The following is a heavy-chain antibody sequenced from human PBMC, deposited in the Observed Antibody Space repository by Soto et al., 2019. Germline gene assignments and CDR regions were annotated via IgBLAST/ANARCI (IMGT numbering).Heavy chain of an antibody. J-gene: IGHJ4*02. CDR1: GFTFSDYY. V-gene: IGHV3-11*01. D-gene: IGHD6-13*01. CDR3: ARRAAAGRNFDF. CDR2: ISSGSTI. Sequence: GGSLRLSCAASGFTFSDYYMSWIRQAPGKGLEWVSYISSGSTIYYADSVKGRFTISRDNAKNSLYLQMNSLRAEDTAVYYCARRAAAGRNFDFWGQGTLVTVSS.